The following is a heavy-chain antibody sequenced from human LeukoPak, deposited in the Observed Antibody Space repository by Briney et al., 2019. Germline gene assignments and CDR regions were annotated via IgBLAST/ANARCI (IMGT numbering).Heavy chain of an antibody. Sequence: GASVKVSCKASGYTFTGYYMHWVRQAPGQGLEWMGRINPNSGGTNYAQKFQGWVTMTRDTSISTAYMELSRLRSDDTAVYYCARDGAVAGDPARLDYWGQGTLVTVSS. CDR1: GYTFTGYY. J-gene: IGHJ4*02. CDR3: ARDGAVAGDPARLDY. CDR2: INPNSGGT. V-gene: IGHV1-2*04. D-gene: IGHD6-19*01.